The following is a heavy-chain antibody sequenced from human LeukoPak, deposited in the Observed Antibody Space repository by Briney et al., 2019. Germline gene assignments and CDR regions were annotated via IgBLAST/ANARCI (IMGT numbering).Heavy chain of an antibody. V-gene: IGHV1-2*02. J-gene: IGHJ5*02. Sequence: GASVKVSCKASGYTFTGYYMHWVRQAPGQGLEWMGWINPNSGGTNYAQKFQGRVTMTRDTSISTAYMELSRLRSDDTAVYYCARDPAAAGTPPSPPGHNWFDPWGQGTLVTVSS. CDR1: GYTFTGYY. CDR2: INPNSGGT. CDR3: ARDPAAAGTPPSPPGHNWFDP. D-gene: IGHD6-13*01.